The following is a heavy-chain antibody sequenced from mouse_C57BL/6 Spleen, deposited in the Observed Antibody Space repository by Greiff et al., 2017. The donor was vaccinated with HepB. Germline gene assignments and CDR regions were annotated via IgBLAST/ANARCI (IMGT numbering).Heavy chain of an antibody. CDR2: IDPSDSYT. CDR1: GYTFTSYW. J-gene: IGHJ1*03. CDR3: ARTITTVVATEYFDV. V-gene: IGHV1-59*01. Sequence: QVQLKQPGAELVRPGTSVKLSCKASGYTFTSYWMHWVKQRPGQGLEWIGVIDPSDSYTNYNQKFKGKATLTVDTSSSTAYMQLSSLTAEDSAVYYCARTITTVVATEYFDVWGTGTTVTVSS. D-gene: IGHD1-1*01.